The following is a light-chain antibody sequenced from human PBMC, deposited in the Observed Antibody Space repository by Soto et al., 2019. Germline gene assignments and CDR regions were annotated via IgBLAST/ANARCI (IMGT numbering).Light chain of an antibody. CDR1: QSVSSY. CDR2: DAS. CDR3: QQRSNWPLT. J-gene: IGKJ3*01. V-gene: IGKV3-11*01. Sequence: XLSLSPGERATLSCRASQSVSSYLAWYQQKPGQAPRLLIYDASNRATGIPARFSGSGSGTDFTLTISSLEPEHFAVYYCQQRSNWPLTFGPGTKVDIK.